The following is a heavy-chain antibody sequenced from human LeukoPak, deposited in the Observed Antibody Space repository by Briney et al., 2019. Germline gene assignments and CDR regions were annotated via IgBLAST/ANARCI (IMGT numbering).Heavy chain of an antibody. V-gene: IGHV3-23*01. CDR3: ATYGQVLLPFES. Sequence: GGSLRLSCAASGFTFSSYGMSWVRQAPGKGLEWVSSIFPSGGEIHYADSVRGRFTISRDNSKSTLSLQMNSLRAEDTAIYYCATYGQVLLPFESWGQGTLVTVSS. J-gene: IGHJ4*02. CDR2: IFPSGGEI. CDR1: GFTFSSYG. D-gene: IGHD2-8*02.